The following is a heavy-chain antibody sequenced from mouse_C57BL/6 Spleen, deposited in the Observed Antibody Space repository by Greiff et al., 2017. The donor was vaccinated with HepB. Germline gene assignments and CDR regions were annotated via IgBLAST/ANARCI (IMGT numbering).Heavy chain of an antibody. D-gene: IGHD3-2*02. CDR2: IDPSDSYT. J-gene: IGHJ3*01. CDR1: GYTFTSYW. CDR3: APGDSSGVFAY. V-gene: IGHV1-50*01. Sequence: QVQLQQPGAELVKPGASVKLSCKASGYTFTSYWMQWVKQRPGQGLEWIGEIDPSDSYTNYNQKFKGKATLTVDTSSSTAYMQLSSLTSEDSAVYYCAPGDSSGVFAYWGQGTLVTVSA.